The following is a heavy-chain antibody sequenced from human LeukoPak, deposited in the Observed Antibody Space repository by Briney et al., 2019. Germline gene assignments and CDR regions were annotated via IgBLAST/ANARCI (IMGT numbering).Heavy chain of an antibody. V-gene: IGHV5-51*01. Sequence: GESMKISCRCSGYSFINYYIGWVRQMPGKGLEWIGVTYPGGSDTSYNPSFKGQVIFSADKSTTTVYLQWSRLQASDTAIYYCARRYSSGWFRHFDYWGQGTLITVSS. CDR3: ARRYSSGWFRHFDY. J-gene: IGHJ4*02. CDR2: TYPGGSDT. CDR1: GYSFINYY. D-gene: IGHD3-22*01.